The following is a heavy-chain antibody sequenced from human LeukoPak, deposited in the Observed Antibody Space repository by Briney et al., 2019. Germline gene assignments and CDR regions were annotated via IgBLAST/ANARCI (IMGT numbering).Heavy chain of an antibody. CDR3: TTLRDTATLFDY. Sequence: GGSLRLSCAASGFTFSNAWMSWVRQAPGKGLECVGRIKRKSDGGTTDYAAPVRGRFTISRDDSENTLYLQMNSLKTEDTAVYYCTTLRDTATLFDYWGQGTLVTVSS. CDR2: IKRKSDGGTT. V-gene: IGHV3-15*01. J-gene: IGHJ4*02. CDR1: GFTFSNAW. D-gene: IGHD5-18*01.